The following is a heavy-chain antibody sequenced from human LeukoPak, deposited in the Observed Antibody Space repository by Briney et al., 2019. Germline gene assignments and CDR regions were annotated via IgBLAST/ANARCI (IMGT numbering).Heavy chain of an antibody. J-gene: IGHJ4*02. V-gene: IGHV4-59*08. Sequence: EKPSETLSLTCTVSGRSISGYYWGSGREPPGKGLEWIGCISYSGSTSYNPSLKSRVTISGDTRKNKFSLKLSSVTAAHTALYICARHGSGGDRHPDWGQATQVTDSS. CDR2: ISYSGST. CDR3: ARHGSGGDRHPD. D-gene: IGHD2-21*02. CDR1: GRSISGYY.